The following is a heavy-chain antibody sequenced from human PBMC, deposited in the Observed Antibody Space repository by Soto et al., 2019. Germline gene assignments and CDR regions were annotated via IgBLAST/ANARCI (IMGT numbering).Heavy chain of an antibody. CDR1: GGSVSSGSYY. CDR2: IYYSGST. CDR3: AREPADVDTAMDP. V-gene: IGHV4-30-4*01. J-gene: IGHJ5*02. D-gene: IGHD5-18*01. Sequence: SETLSLTCTVSGGSVSSGSYYWSWIRQPPGKGLEWIGYIYYSGSTYYSPSLKSRVTISVDTSKNQFSLKLSSVTAADTAVYYCAREPADVDTAMDPWSQGTLVTVSS.